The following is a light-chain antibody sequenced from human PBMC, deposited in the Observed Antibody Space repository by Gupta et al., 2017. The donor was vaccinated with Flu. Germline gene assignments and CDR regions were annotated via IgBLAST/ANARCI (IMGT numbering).Light chain of an antibody. CDR2: AAS. CDR3: QQSYSTPRYT. J-gene: IGKJ2*01. CDR1: QSISSY. V-gene: IGKV1-39*01. Sequence: DRVTITCRASQSISSYLNWYQQKPGKATKLLIYAASSLQSGVPSRFSGSGSGTDFTLTISSLQPEDFATYYCQQSYSTPRYTFGQGIKLEIK.